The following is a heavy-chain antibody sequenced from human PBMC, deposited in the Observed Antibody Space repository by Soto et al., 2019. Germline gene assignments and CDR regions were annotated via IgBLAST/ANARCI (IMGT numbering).Heavy chain of an antibody. J-gene: IGHJ4*02. CDR1: VDRVSSNSAA. Sequence: SQTLSLTCVISVDRVSSNSAAWNLISQSPSRGLEWLGRTYYRSKWYNDYAVSVKSRITINTDTSKNQFSLQLNSVTPEETDVYYCARESSIEDRPLDYWGQGTLVTVSS. V-gene: IGHV6-1*01. D-gene: IGHD6-6*01. CDR3: ARESSIEDRPLDY. CDR2: TYYRSKWYN.